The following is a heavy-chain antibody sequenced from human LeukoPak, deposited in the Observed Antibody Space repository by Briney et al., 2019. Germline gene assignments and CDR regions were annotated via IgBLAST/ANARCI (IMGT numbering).Heavy chain of an antibody. Sequence: PSETLSLTCTVSGGCISSYYWSWIRQPPGKGLEWIGYIYYSGSTNYNPSLKSRVTISVDTSKNQFSLKLSSVTAADTAVYYCARQYYYGSGSYSENWFDPWGQGTLVTVSS. CDR1: GGCISSYY. J-gene: IGHJ5*02. CDR3: ARQYYYGSGSYSENWFDP. V-gene: IGHV4-59*01. CDR2: IYYSGST. D-gene: IGHD3-10*01.